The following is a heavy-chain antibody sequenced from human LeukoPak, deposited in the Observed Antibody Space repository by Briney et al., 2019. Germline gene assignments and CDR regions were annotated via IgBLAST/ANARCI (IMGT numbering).Heavy chain of an antibody. CDR1: GGSISSGSYY. V-gene: IGHV4-61*02. CDR2: IYTSGST. D-gene: IGHD1-26*01. Sequence: SETLSLTCTVSGGSISSGSYYWSWIRQPAGKGLEWIGRIYTSGSTNYNPSLNSRVTMSVDTSKNQFSLKLSSVTAADTAVYYCARAIGIVGATGGFDPWGQGTLVTVSS. J-gene: IGHJ5*02. CDR3: ARAIGIVGATGGFDP.